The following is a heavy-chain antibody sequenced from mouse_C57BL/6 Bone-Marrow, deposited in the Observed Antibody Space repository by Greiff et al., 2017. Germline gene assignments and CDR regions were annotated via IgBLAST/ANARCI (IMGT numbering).Heavy chain of an antibody. CDR1: GYTFTDYE. CDR2: IDPETGGT. V-gene: IGHV1-15*01. J-gene: IGHJ2*01. Sequence: QVQLKESGAELVRPGASVTLSCKASGYTFTDYEMHWVKQTPVHGLEWIGAIDPETGGTAYNQKFKGKATLTVDQSSSTAYMQLNSLTSEDSAVYYCARLDYWGQGTTLTVSS. CDR3: ARLDY.